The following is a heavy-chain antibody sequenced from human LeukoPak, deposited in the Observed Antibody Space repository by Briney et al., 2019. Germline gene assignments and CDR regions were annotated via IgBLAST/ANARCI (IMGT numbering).Heavy chain of an antibody. V-gene: IGHV3-23*01. CDR3: AKDRFTMIVVVIPDFDY. CDR1: GFTFSSYA. Sequence: GGSLRLSCAASGFTFSSYAMSWVRQAPGKGLEWVSAISGSGGSTYYADSVKGRFTISRDNSKNTLYLQMNSLRAEDTAVYYCAKDRFTMIVVVIPDFDYWGQGTLVTVSS. D-gene: IGHD3-22*01. CDR2: ISGSGGST. J-gene: IGHJ4*02.